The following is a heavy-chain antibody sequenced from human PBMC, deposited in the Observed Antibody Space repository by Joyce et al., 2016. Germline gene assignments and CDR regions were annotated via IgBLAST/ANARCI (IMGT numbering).Heavy chain of an antibody. CDR3: AKGHRHLGGDS. CDR1: GYTFIGFY. V-gene: IGHV1-2*02. Sequence: QVQLVQSGAEVKKPGSSVRVSCKTPGYTFIGFYMHWVRQAPGQGLQSVGLINPYTGDTEYAPEFQGRVTMTTDTSVTTAYMELTDLRSGDTAVYFCAKGHRHLGGDSWGQGSLVTVSS. D-gene: IGHD2-8*01. CDR2: INPYTGDT. J-gene: IGHJ4*02.